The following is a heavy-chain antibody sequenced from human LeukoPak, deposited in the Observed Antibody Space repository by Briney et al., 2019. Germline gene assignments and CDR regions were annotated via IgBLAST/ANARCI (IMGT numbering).Heavy chain of an antibody. CDR3: AYSLGPGTTSGY. V-gene: IGHV1-2*02. J-gene: IGHJ4*02. CDR1: GYTLTGYY. CDR2: INSNSGGT. Sequence: ASVKVSCMTSGYTLTGYYIRWVRQAPGQGLERMGWINSNSGGTNYAQNFQGTVTMTRDTSTSTAYMELSSWRSTDTAVNYCAYSLGPGTTSGYSGQGTLVTVSS. D-gene: IGHD1-1*01.